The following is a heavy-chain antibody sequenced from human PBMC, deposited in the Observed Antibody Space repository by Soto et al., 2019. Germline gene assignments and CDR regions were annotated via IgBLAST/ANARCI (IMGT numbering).Heavy chain of an antibody. J-gene: IGHJ3*02. Sequence: PGGSLRLSCEASGFLFSNYARSWVRPGPGKGLEWVSVIGGAAVSTDCADSVKGRCTVSRDDSKNTVYLQLDSLRDDDTAVYYCAKDSTSYNGIYDPFDIWGQGTMVTVSS. CDR2: IGGAAVST. CDR1: GFLFSNYA. D-gene: IGHD1-1*01. V-gene: IGHV3-23*01. CDR3: AKDSTSYNGIYDPFDI.